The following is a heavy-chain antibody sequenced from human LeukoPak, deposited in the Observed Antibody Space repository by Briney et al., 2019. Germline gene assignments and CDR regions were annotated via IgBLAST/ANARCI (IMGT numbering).Heavy chain of an antibody. CDR1: GFTFSNAW. CDR3: TTAVTFGGVIVIPHDY. Sequence: GGSLRLSCAASGFTFSNAWMSWVRQAPGKGLEWVGRIKSKTDGGTTDYAAPVKGRFTISRDDSKNTLYLQMNSLKTEDTAVYYCTTAVTFGGVIVIPHDYWGQEPWSPSPQ. V-gene: IGHV3-15*01. J-gene: IGHJ4*01. CDR2: IKSKTDGGTT. D-gene: IGHD3-16*02.